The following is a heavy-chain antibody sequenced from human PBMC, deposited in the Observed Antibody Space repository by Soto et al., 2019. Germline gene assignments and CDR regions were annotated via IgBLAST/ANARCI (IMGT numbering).Heavy chain of an antibody. CDR2: IGTAGDT. Sequence: GGSLRLSCEASGFTFSGFDMHWVRQPTGKGLEWVSTIGTAGDTYYAVSVKGRFTISRDNAKNSLSLQMNSLRAGDTAVYFCARGQEVGAHFFDSRGQRTPVTVSS. CDR3: ARGQEVGAHFFDS. CDR1: GFTFSGFD. V-gene: IGHV3-13*01. D-gene: IGHD2-15*01. J-gene: IGHJ4*02.